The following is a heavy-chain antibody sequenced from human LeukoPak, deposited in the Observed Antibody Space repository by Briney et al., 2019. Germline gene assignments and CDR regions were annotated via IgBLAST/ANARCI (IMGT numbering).Heavy chain of an antibody. CDR1: GFTASSNY. CDR3: ARSNYVWGSYRHEYYFDY. Sequence: PGGSLRLSCAACGFTASSNYMSWVRQAPGKGLEWVSVIYSCATTSYADSVQGRFTIPRDTSKNTLCFQMNSLRGEDTAVYYCARSNYVWGSYRHEYYFDYWGQGTLVTVSS. J-gene: IGHJ4*02. CDR2: IYSCATT. V-gene: IGHV3-66*03. D-gene: IGHD3-16*02.